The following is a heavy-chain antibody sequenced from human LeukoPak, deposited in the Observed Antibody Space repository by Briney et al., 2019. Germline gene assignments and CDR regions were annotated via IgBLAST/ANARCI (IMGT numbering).Heavy chain of an antibody. V-gene: IGHV1-69*05. CDR1: GGTFSSYA. CDR3: ARDLGSTRGY. CDR2: IIPIFGTA. J-gene: IGHJ4*02. D-gene: IGHD2-2*01. Sequence: SVKVSCKASGGTFSSYAISWVRQAPGQGLEWMGGIIPIFGTANYAQKLQGRVTMTRDTSISTAYMELSRLRSDDTAVYFCARDLGSTRGYWGQGTLVTVSS.